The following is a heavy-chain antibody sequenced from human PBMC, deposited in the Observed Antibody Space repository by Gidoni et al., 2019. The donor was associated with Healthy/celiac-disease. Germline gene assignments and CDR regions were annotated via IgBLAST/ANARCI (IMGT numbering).Heavy chain of an antibody. D-gene: IGHD5-12*01. V-gene: IGHV3-30*18. CDR2: ISYDGSNK. J-gene: IGHJ4*02. CDR3: AKALWGGYNPDY. CDR1: GFTFSSYG. Sequence: QVQLVESGGGVVQPGRSLRLSCAASGFTFSSYGMHWVRQAPGKGLEWVAVISYDGSNKYYADSVKGRFTISRDNSKNTLYLQMNSLRAEDTAVYYCAKALWGGYNPDYWGQGTLVTVSS.